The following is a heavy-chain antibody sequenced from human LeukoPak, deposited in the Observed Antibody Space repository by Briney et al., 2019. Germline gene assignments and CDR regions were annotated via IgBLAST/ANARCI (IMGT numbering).Heavy chain of an antibody. V-gene: IGHV1-58*01. Sequence: SVKVSCKASGFSFTNSAVQWVRQARGQGLEWIGWIVVGSGNTIYVQKFQERVAITRDMSTSTAYMELSSLRSEDTAVYYCAAGYIGGAMVTNAFDIWGQGTMVTVSS. CDR3: AAGYIGGAMVTNAFDI. J-gene: IGHJ3*02. CDR1: GFSFTNSA. CDR2: IVVGSGNT. D-gene: IGHD5-18*01.